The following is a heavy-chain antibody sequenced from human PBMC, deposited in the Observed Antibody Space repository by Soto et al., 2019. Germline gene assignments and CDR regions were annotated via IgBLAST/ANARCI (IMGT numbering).Heavy chain of an antibody. D-gene: IGHD5-12*01. CDR3: ARAGIIVATIRRGMDV. CDR1: GGSFSGYY. CDR2: INHSGST. Sequence: PSETLSLTCAVYGGSFSGYYWSWIRQPPGKGLEWIGEINHSGSTNYNPSLESRVTISVDTSKNQFSLKLSSVTAADTAVYYCARAGIIVATIRRGMDVWGQGTTVTVSS. V-gene: IGHV4-34*01. J-gene: IGHJ6*02.